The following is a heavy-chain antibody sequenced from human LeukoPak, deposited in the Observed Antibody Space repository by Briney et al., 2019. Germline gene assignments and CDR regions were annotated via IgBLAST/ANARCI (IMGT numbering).Heavy chain of an antibody. CDR1: GYFISSDYY. V-gene: IGHV4-38-2*02. Sequence: SETLSLTCTVSGYFISSDYYWGWTRPPPGKGLGWIGSIYHSGSTYYNPSLKSRVTISVDTSKNQFSLKLSSVTAADTAVYYCARLPNLGYCSSTSCPGFDPWGQGTLVTVSS. CDR3: ARLPNLGYCSSTSCPGFDP. J-gene: IGHJ5*02. D-gene: IGHD2-2*01. CDR2: IYHSGST.